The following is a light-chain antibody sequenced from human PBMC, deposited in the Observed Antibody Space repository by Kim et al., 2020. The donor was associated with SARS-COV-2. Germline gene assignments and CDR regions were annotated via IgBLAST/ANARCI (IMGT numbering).Light chain of an antibody. J-gene: IGLJ1*01. CDR1: NIGSKS. V-gene: IGLV3-21*04. CDR2: YDS. CDR3: QVWDRSTDHQI. Sequence: SYELTQAPSVSVAPGQTATIACGGDNIGSKSVQWYQQRPGQAPVLVIYYDSDRPSEIPERISGSKSGNTATLTITMVEAGDEADYYCQVWDRSTDHQIFGPGTKVTVL.